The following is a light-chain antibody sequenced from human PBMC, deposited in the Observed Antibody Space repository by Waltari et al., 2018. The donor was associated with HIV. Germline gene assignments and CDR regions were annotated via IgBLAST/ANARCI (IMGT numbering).Light chain of an antibody. CDR1: QSVSSN. Sequence: ELVMTQSPATLSVSPGERATLSCRASQSVSSNLGWYQQKPGQAPRLLIYGASTRATGIPARFSGSGSGTEFTLTISSLQSEDFAVYYCQQYNNWPPYTFGQGTKLEIK. CDR3: QQYNNWPPYT. J-gene: IGKJ2*01. V-gene: IGKV3-15*01. CDR2: GAS.